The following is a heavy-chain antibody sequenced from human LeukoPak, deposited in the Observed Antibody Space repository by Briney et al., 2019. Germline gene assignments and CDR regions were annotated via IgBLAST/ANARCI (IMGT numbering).Heavy chain of an antibody. CDR2: IIPVCGTA. Sequence: SVKFSFKSSVGTFSTYVSRGVGQAAGRGGEWVGGIIPVCGTANYAEKFRDRVTITADKSTSTAYMELSSLRSEDTAMYYCAINQAGYCGGGSCYRHEFYYMDVWGKGTSVTVSS. CDR1: VGTFSTYV. J-gene: IGHJ6*03. CDR3: AINQAGYCGGGSCYRHEFYYMDV. D-gene: IGHD2-15*01. V-gene: IGHV1-69*06.